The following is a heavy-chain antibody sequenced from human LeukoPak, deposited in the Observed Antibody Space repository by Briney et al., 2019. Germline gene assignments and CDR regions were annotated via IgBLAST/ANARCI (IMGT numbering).Heavy chain of an antibody. CDR2: ISGSGGNT. CDR3: AKGMSATSGYLELEY. V-gene: IGHV3-23*01. J-gene: IGHJ4*02. Sequence: GGSLRLSCAASGFTFSSYAMSWVRQSPGKGLEWVSSISGSGGNTYSADSVKGRCTISRDDSKKTLFLQMNSLRAEDTAVYYCAKGMSATSGYLELEYWGQGTMDTVSS. CDR1: GFTFSSYA. D-gene: IGHD3-22*01.